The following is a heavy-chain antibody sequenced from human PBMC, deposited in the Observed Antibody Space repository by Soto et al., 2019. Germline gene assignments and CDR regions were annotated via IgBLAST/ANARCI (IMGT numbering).Heavy chain of an antibody. CDR1: GFTFSSYG. CDR2: ISYDGSNK. Sequence: QVQLVESGGGVVQPGRSLRLSCAASGFTFSSYGMHWVRQAPGKGLEWVAVISYDGSNKYYADSVKGRFTISRDNSKNTLYLQMNSLRAEDTAVYYCAKDRKYQLVWYAFDYWGQGTLVTVSS. V-gene: IGHV3-30*18. J-gene: IGHJ4*02. CDR3: AKDRKYQLVWYAFDY. D-gene: IGHD2-2*01.